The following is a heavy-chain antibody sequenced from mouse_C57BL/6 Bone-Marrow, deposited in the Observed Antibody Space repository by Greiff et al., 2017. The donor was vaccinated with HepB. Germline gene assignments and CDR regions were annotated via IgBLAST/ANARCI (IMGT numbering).Heavy chain of an antibody. CDR3: AGHEEGYYGSSGNYAMDD. CDR1: GYTFTEYT. J-gene: IGHJ4*01. V-gene: IGHV1-62-2*01. D-gene: IGHD1-1*01. CDR2: FYPGSGSI. Sequence: QVQLQQSGAELVKPGASVKLSCKASGYTFTEYTIHWVKQRSGQGLEWIGWFYPGSGSIKYNEKFKDKATLTADKSSSTVYIELSRLTSEDTAVYCCAGHEEGYYGSSGNYAMDDWGKGTSVTVAS.